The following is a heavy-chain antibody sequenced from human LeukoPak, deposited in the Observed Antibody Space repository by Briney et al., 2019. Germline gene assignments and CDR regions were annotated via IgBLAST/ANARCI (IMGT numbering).Heavy chain of an antibody. V-gene: IGHV1-69*06. CDR1: GGTFSSYA. Sequence: ASVKVSCKASGGTFSSYAISWVRQAPGQGLEWMGGIIPIFGTANYAQKFQGRVTITADKSTSTAYMELSSLRSEDTAVYYCARDTGRGYSSGWYDYWGQGTLVTVSS. CDR2: IIPIFGTA. J-gene: IGHJ4*02. D-gene: IGHD6-19*01. CDR3: ARDTGRGYSSGWYDY.